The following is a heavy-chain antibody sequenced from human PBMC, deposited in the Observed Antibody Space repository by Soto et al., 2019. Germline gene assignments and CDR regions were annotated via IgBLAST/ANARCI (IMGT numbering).Heavy chain of an antibody. CDR2: INPSGGST. D-gene: IGHD5-18*01. V-gene: IGHV1-46*01. CDR3: AREPTLGYSYGQENDY. Sequence: ASVKVSCKASGYTFTSYYMHWVRQAPGQGLEWMGIINPSGGSTSYAQKFQGRVTMTRDTSTSTVYMELSSLRSEDTAVYCCAREPTLGYSYGQENDYWGQGTLVTVSS. J-gene: IGHJ4*02. CDR1: GYTFTSYY.